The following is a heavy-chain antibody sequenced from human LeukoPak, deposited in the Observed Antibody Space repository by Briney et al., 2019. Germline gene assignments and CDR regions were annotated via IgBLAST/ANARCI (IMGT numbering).Heavy chain of an antibody. CDR1: GYTFTSYD. J-gene: IGHJ5*02. V-gene: IGHV1-8*03. CDR3: ARDPHCSSSTSCYRARYNWFDP. D-gene: IGHD2-2*01. Sequence: GASVKVSCKASGYTFTSYDINWVRQATGQGLEWMGWMNPNSGNTGYAQKFQGRVTITRNTSISTAYMELSSLRSEDTAVYYCARDPHCSSSTSCYRARYNWFDPWGQGTLVTVSS. CDR2: MNPNSGNT.